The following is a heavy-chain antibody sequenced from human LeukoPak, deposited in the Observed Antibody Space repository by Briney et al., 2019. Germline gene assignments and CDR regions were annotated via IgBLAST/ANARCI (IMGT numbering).Heavy chain of an antibody. CDR1: GFTFSNYW. CDR2: IKQDGSEK. V-gene: IGHV3-7*01. Sequence: GGSLRPSCAASGFTFSNYWMTWVRQAPGKGLEWVANIKQDGSEKYYVDSVKGRFTISRDNAKNSVYLQMNILEAEDTAVYYCARDGDITLTGVIRGGDALDMWGRGTMVTVSS. J-gene: IGHJ3*02. CDR3: ARDGDITLTGVIRGGDALDM. D-gene: IGHD3-10*01.